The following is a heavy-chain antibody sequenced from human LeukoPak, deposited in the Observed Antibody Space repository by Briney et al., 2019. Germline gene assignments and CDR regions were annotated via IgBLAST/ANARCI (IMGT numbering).Heavy chain of an antibody. J-gene: IGHJ4*02. D-gene: IGHD2-15*01. CDR3: AKPPPCSGGSCYTSSWIFDY. Sequence: GGSLRLSSAASGFTFNSYAMTWVRQAPGKGLEWVSAISGSGGTTYYADSVKGRFTISRDNSKNTLYLQMNSLRAEDTAVYYCAKPPPCSGGSCYTSSWIFDYWGQGTLVTVSS. CDR1: GFTFNSYA. CDR2: ISGSGGTT. V-gene: IGHV3-23*01.